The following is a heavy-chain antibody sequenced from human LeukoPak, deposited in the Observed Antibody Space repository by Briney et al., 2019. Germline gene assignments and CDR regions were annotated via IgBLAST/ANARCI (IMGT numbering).Heavy chain of an antibody. J-gene: IGHJ4*02. D-gene: IGHD3-22*01. CDR2: INPKSGGT. CDR3: ARGGSRITMTVVVIPGDY. CDR1: GYTFTGYY. V-gene: IGHV1-2*02. Sequence: ASGKVSCKASGYTFTGYYIHWVRQAPGQGLEWMGWINPKSGGTNYAQKFQGRVTITRDTSISTAYMELSGLRSDDTAVYYCARGGSRITMTVVVIPGDYWGQGTLVTVSA.